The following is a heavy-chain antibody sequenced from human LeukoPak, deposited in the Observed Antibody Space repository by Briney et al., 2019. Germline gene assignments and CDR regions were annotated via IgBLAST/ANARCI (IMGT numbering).Heavy chain of an antibody. J-gene: IGHJ5*02. CDR3: AKDGGAAAGNWFDP. V-gene: IGHV3-23*01. CDR2: ISGSGGST. CDR1: GFTLSSYA. D-gene: IGHD6-13*01. Sequence: PGGSLRLSCAASGFTLSSYAMSWVRQAPGKGLEWVSAISGSGGSTYYADSVKGRFTIPRDNSKNTLYLQMNSLRAEDTAVYYCAKDGGAAAGNWFDPWGQGTLVTVSS.